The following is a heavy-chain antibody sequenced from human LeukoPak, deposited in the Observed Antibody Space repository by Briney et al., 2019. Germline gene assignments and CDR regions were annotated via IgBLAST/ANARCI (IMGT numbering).Heavy chain of an antibody. CDR2: VYYSGGT. J-gene: IGHJ4*02. D-gene: IGHD2-8*02. CDR3: ARIHRYCTGGACYVLDN. Sequence: ASETLSLTCVVSGGSVSGYYWGWIRQPPGRGLEWIGYVYYSGGTNYNPSFKSRITISVDTSRNQFSLQLSSVTAADTAVYYCARIHRYCTGGACYVLDNWGQGTLVAVSS. V-gene: IGHV4-59*02. CDR1: GGSVSGYY.